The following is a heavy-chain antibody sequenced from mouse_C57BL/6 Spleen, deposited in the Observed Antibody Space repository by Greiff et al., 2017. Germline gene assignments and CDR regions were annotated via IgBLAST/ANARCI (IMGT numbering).Heavy chain of an antibody. Sequence: QVQLKQPGAELVKPGASVKLSCKASGYTFTSYWMHWVKQRPGQGLEWIGMIHPNSGSTNYNEKFKSKATLTVDKSSSTAYMQLSSLTSEDSAVYYCASYDYDGWFAYWGQGTLVTVSA. CDR2: IHPNSGST. CDR3: ASYDYDGWFAY. CDR1: GYTFTSYW. J-gene: IGHJ3*01. V-gene: IGHV1-64*01. D-gene: IGHD2-4*01.